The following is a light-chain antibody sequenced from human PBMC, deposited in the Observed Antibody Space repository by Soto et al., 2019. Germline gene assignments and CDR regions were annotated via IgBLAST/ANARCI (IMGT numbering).Light chain of an antibody. CDR1: QRVRNY. J-gene: IGKJ5*01. V-gene: IGKV3-11*01. Sequence: EIVLTQSPATLSLSPGERATLSCRASQRVRNYLAWYQQKPGQAPRLLIYEASIRATGIPARFSGSGSGTDFTLTISSLEPEDFAVYYCQQRSNWPAFGQGTRLEIK. CDR3: QQRSNWPA. CDR2: EAS.